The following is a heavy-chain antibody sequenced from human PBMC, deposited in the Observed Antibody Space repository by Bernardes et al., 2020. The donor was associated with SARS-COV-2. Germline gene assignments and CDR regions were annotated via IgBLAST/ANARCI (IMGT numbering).Heavy chain of an antibody. D-gene: IGHD2-21*02. V-gene: IGHV4-39*01. J-gene: IGHJ6*02. CDR1: GGSISSSGYY. CDR2: FYSGGNT. CDR3: AGSSCGADCYIGGLRSWDYGMDV. Sequence: SETLSLTRTVSGGSISSSGYYWGWLRQPPGKGLEWIGSFYSGGNTYYNPSLQSRLSKSIDTSKNQFSLRLSSVTAADTAVYYCAGSSCGADCYIGGLRSWDYGMDVWGQGTTVTVSS.